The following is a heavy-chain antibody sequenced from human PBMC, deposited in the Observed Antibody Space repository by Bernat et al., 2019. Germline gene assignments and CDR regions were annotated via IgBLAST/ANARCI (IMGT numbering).Heavy chain of an antibody. D-gene: IGHD2-15*01. CDR2: ISYDGSNK. J-gene: IGHJ2*01. CDR3: AKDGALNPTLRYFDL. Sequence: QVQLVESGGGVVQPGRSLRLSCAASGFTFSSYGMHWVRQAPGKGLEWVAAISYDGSNKYYADSVKGRFTNSRDNSKNTLYLQMNSLGAEDTAVYYCAKDGALNPTLRYFDLWGRGTLVTVSS. V-gene: IGHV3-30*18. CDR1: GFTFSSYG.